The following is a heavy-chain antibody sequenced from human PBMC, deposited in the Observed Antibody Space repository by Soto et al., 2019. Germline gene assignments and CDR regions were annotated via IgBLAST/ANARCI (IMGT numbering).Heavy chain of an antibody. Sequence: GEPLRLSCAASGFTFSDYYMSWIRQAPGEGLEWVSYISSSGSTIYYADSVKGRFTISRDNAKNSLYLQMNSLRAEDTAVYYCASGYYYDSSGYFGFDYWGQGTLVTVSS. CDR1: GFTFSDYY. CDR3: ASGYYYDSSGYFGFDY. J-gene: IGHJ4*02. D-gene: IGHD3-22*01. CDR2: ISSSGSTI. V-gene: IGHV3-11*01.